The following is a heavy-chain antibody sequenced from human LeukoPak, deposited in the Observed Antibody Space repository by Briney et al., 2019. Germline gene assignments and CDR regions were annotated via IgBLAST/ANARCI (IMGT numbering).Heavy chain of an antibody. CDR1: GFTFSSYA. CDR3: AKDFRYYDSSGYYLGEYFDY. V-gene: IGHV3-30*04. Sequence: GGSLRLSCAASGFTFSSYAMHWVRQAPGKGLEWVAVISYDGSNKYYADSVKGRFTISRDNSKNTLYLQMNSLRAEDTAVCYCAKDFRYYDSSGYYLGEYFDYWGQGTLVTVSS. J-gene: IGHJ4*02. CDR2: ISYDGSNK. D-gene: IGHD3-22*01.